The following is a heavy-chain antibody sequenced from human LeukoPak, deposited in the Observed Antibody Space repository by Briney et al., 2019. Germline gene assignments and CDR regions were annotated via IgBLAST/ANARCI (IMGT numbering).Heavy chain of an antibody. J-gene: IGHJ4*02. CDR3: SRESGAFSPFGY. V-gene: IGHV4-4*02. D-gene: IGHD1-26*01. Sequence: PSETLSLTCGVSGGSISSTNWWSWVRQPPGQGLEWIGEISLNGLTNYNPSLKSRVTMSLDKSKNHLSLNLTSVTAADTAVYYCSRESGAFSPFGYWGQGTLVTVSS. CDR2: ISLNGLT. CDR1: GGSISSTNW.